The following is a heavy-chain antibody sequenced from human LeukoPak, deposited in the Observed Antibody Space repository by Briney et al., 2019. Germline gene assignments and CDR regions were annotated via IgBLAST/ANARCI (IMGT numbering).Heavy chain of an antibody. D-gene: IGHD5-18*01. CDR3: ARTPTSGYSYGFRPSDAFDI. CDR2: ISGSTGDT. V-gene: IGHV1-18*01. Sequence: GASVKVSCKASGYSFVLYGISWVRQAPGEGPEWMGWISGSTGDTNYAQKLQGRVTMTTDTSTSTAYMELRSLRSDDTAVYYCARTPTSGYSYGFRPSDAFDIWGQGTMVTVSS. CDR1: GYSFVLYG. J-gene: IGHJ3*02.